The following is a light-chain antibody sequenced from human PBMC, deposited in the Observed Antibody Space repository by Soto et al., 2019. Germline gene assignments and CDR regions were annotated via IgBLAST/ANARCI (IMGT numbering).Light chain of an antibody. J-gene: IGKJ4*01. Sequence: EIVMTQSPATLSVSPGERATLSCRASQSVSSNLAWYQQKPGQAPRLLIYGASTRATGIPARFSGSGSGTEFTLTISSPQSEDFAVYYCQQYNNWPTTFGGGTKVEIK. V-gene: IGKV3-15*01. CDR1: QSVSSN. CDR2: GAS. CDR3: QQYNNWPTT.